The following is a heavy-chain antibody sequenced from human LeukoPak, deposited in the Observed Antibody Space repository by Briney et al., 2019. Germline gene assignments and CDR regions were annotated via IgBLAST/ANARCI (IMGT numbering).Heavy chain of an antibody. Sequence: GGSLRLSCAASGFTVSSNYMSWVRQAPGKGLEWVSVIYSGGSTYYADSVKGRFTISRDNSKNTLYLQMNSLRAEDTTVYYCAREGNYGDFDYWGQGTLVTVSS. CDR1: GFTVSSNY. CDR2: IYSGGST. J-gene: IGHJ4*02. D-gene: IGHD4-17*01. V-gene: IGHV3-53*01. CDR3: AREGNYGDFDY.